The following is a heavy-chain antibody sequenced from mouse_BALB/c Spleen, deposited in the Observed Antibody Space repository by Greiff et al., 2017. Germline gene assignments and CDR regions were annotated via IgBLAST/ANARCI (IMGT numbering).Heavy chain of an antibody. CDR1: GFTFSSFG. CDR2: ISSGSSTI. J-gene: IGHJ4*01. D-gene: IGHD6-5*01. CDR3: ARSLENYAMDY. Sequence: EVHLVESGGGLVQPGGSRKLSCAASGFTFSSFGMHWVRQAPEKGLEWVAYISSGSSTIYYADTVKGRFTISRDNPKNTLFLQMTSLRSEDTAMYYCARSLENYAMDYWGQGTSVTVSS. V-gene: IGHV5-17*02.